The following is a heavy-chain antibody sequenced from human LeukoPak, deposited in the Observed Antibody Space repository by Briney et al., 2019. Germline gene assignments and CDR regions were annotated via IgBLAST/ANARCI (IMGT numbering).Heavy chain of an antibody. CDR1: GFTFSSYS. CDR3: ARDEQLVQGLLDY. D-gene: IGHD6-6*01. Sequence: GGSLRLSCAASGFTFSSYSMNWVRQAPGKGLEWVSSISSRSSSIYYADSVKGRFTISRDNAKNSLYLQMNSLRAEDTAVYYCARDEQLVQGLLDYWGQGTLVTVSS. CDR2: ISSRSSSI. V-gene: IGHV3-21*01. J-gene: IGHJ4*02.